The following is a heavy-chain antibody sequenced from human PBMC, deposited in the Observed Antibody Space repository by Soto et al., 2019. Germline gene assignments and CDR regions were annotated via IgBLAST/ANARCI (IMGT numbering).Heavy chain of an antibody. V-gene: IGHV3-33*01. J-gene: IGHJ3*02. CDR1: GFTFSSYG. Sequence: QVQLVESGGGVVQPGRSVRLSCAASGFTFSSYGMHWVRQAPGKGLEWVAVIWYDGSNKYYADSVKGRFTISRDNSKNTLYLQMNSLRAEDTAVYYCARDGAVAFDIWGQGTMVTVSS. CDR3: ARDGAVAFDI. CDR2: IWYDGSNK. D-gene: IGHD3-16*01.